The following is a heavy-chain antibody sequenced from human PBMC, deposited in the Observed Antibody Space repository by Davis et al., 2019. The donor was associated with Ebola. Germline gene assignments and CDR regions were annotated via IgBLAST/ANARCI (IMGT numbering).Heavy chain of an antibody. V-gene: IGHV3-21*01. Sequence: GESLKISCAASGFTFSTYSMSWVRQAPGKGLEWVSSISSDSDYIYYADSAKGRFTISRDNAKNSLYLQMNSLRAEDTAVYYCAKTQRGYWGQGTLVTVSS. CDR1: GFTFSTYS. CDR2: ISSDSDYI. D-gene: IGHD3-16*01. J-gene: IGHJ4*02. CDR3: AKTQRGY.